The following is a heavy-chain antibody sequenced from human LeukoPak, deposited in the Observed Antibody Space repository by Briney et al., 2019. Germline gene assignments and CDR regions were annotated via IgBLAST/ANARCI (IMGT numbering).Heavy chain of an antibody. D-gene: IGHD6-19*01. CDR2: ISSSSSYI. V-gene: IGHV3-21*01. J-gene: IGHJ4*02. Sequence: GGSLRLSCAASGFTFSSYSMNWVRQAPGKGLEWVSSISSSSSYIYYADSVKGRFTISRDNAKNSLYLQMNSLTAEDTAVYYCAREGGEYSSGWSFGYWGQGTLVTVSS. CDR3: AREGGEYSSGWSFGY. CDR1: GFTFSSYS.